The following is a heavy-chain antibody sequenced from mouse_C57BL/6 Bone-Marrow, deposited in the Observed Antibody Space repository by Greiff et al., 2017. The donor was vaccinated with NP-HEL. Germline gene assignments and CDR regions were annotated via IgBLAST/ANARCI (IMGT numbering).Heavy chain of an antibody. J-gene: IGHJ2*01. CDR2: INPYNGGT. CDR1: GYTFTDYY. V-gene: IGHV1-19*01. Sequence: EVKLMESGPVLVKPGASVKMSCKASGYTFTDYYMNWVKQSHGKSLEWIGVINPYNGGTSYNQKFKGKATLTVDKSSSTAYMELNSLTSEDSAVYYCARDCYYFDYWGQGTTLTVSS. CDR3: ARDCYYFDY.